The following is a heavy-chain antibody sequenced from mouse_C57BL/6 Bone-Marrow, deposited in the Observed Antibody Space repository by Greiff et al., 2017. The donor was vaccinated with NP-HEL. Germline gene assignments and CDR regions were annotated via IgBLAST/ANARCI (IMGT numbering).Heavy chain of an antibody. CDR3: ARAYYSNPYYFDY. D-gene: IGHD2-5*01. CDR1: GYTFTSYW. V-gene: IGHV1-52*01. CDR2: IDPSDSET. J-gene: IGHJ2*01. Sequence: QVQLQQLGAELVRPGSSVKLSCKASGYTFTSYWMHWVKQRPIQGLEWIGNIDPSDSETHYNQKFKDKATLTVDKSSSTAYMQLSSLTSEDSAVYYCARAYYSNPYYFDYWGQGTTLTVSS.